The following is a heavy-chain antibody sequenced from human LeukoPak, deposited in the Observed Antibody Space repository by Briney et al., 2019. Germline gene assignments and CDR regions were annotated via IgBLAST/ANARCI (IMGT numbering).Heavy chain of an antibody. CDR3: AREGFPAAYEY. Sequence: GGSLRLSCAASGFTFSSYTMNWVRQAPGKGLEWVSSISSTSSYIYYADSVKGRFTISRDNAKNLLYLQMNSLRAEDTAVYYCAREGFPAAYEYWGQGTLVTVSS. CDR1: GFTFSSYT. J-gene: IGHJ4*02. D-gene: IGHD2-15*01. V-gene: IGHV3-21*01. CDR2: ISSTSSYI.